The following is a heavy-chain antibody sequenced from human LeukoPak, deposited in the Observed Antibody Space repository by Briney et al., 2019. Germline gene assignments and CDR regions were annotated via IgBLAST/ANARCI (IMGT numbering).Heavy chain of an antibody. J-gene: IGHJ6*04. V-gene: IGHV3-48*03. D-gene: IGHD6-19*01. Sequence: GGSPRLSCAASGFTFSSYEMNWVRQAPGKGLEWVSYISSSGSTIYYADSVKGRFTISRDNAKNSLYLQMNSLRAEDTAVYYCARLVGMYYYYYGMDVWGKGTTVTVSS. CDR1: GFTFSSYE. CDR2: ISSSGSTI. CDR3: ARLVGMYYYYYGMDV.